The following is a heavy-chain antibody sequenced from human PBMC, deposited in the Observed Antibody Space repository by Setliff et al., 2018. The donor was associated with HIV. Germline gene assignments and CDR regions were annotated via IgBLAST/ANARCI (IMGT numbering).Heavy chain of an antibody. Sequence: ASVKVSCKASGYTFTSYYLHWLRQAPGQGLEWMGISYPSDGRTQYAQKFQGRVTMTRDTSTSTAYMELNSLSSEDTAVYYCARSGYGDYDVEAPWDYWGQGTLVTVSS. CDR1: GYTFTSYY. V-gene: IGHV1-46*01. D-gene: IGHD4-17*01. CDR3: ARSGYGDYDVEAPWDY. J-gene: IGHJ4*02. CDR2: SYPSDGRT.